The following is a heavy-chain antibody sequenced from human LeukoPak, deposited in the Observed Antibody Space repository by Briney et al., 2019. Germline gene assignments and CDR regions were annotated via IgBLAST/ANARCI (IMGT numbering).Heavy chain of an antibody. D-gene: IGHD2-15*01. J-gene: IGHJ3*02. Sequence: GGSLRLSCAASGFTFSDYYMSWVRQAPGKGLVWVSRINSDGSDTIYADSVKGRFTISRDNAKSTVYLQMNSLKAEDTAVYYCARGGYHHGFDIWGQGTMVTVSS. V-gene: IGHV3-74*01. CDR2: INSDGSDT. CDR3: ARGGYHHGFDI. CDR1: GFTFSDYY.